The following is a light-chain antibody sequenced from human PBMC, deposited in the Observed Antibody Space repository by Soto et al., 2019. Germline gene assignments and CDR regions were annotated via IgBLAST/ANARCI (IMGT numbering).Light chain of an antibody. CDR1: QSISSY. CDR3: QETYRTPHT. J-gene: IGKJ2*01. CDR2: AAS. V-gene: IGKV1-39*01. Sequence: DIQMTQSPSSLSASVGDRVSITCRASQSISSYLNWYQQKPGKAPKLLIYAASSLQSGVPSRFRGSGSGTDFTLTISSLQPEDFATYYCQETYRTPHTFGRGTKLEIK.